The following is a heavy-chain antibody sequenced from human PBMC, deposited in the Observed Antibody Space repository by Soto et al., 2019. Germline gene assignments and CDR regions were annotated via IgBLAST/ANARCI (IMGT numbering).Heavy chain of an antibody. Sequence: GGSLRLSWVASGFTFDTYALNWVRQAPGKGLEWVSAIGSSGSTYYADSVKGRFTISRDNSKNTLYLQMNSLRAEDTAVYYCANGRVTLGFDYWGQGTLVTVSS. J-gene: IGHJ4*02. D-gene: IGHD3-9*01. CDR1: GFTFDTYA. V-gene: IGHV3-23*01. CDR3: ANGRVTLGFDY. CDR2: IGSSGST.